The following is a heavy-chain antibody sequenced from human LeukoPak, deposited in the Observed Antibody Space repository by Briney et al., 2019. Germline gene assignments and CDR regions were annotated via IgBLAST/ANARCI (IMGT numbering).Heavy chain of an antibody. CDR2: IIPIFGTA. Sequence: SVKVSCKASGGTFSSYAISWVRQAPGQGLEWMGGIIPIFGTANYAQKFQGRVTITADESASTAYMELSSLRSEDTAVYYCARQSKPELTIFGVVPTYYFDYWGQGTLVTVSS. J-gene: IGHJ4*02. V-gene: IGHV1-69*01. CDR3: ARQSKPELTIFGVVPTYYFDY. CDR1: GGTFSSYA. D-gene: IGHD3-3*01.